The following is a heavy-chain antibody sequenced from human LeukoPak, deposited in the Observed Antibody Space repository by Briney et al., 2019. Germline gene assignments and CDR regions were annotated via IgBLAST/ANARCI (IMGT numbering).Heavy chain of an antibody. CDR3: ARVGGYFDWFRWFDP. CDR2: INHSGST. CDR1: GGSFSGYY. D-gene: IGHD3-9*01. J-gene: IGHJ5*02. Sequence: SETLSLTCAAYGGSFSGYYWSWIRQPPGKGLEWIGEINHSGSTNYNPSLKSRVTISVDTSKNQFSLKLSSVTAADTAVYYCARVGGYFDWFRWFDPWGQGTLVTVSS. V-gene: IGHV4-34*01.